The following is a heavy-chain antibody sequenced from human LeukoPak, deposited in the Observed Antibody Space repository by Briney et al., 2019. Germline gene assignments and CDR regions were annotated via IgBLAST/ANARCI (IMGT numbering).Heavy chain of an antibody. CDR2: IYYSGST. D-gene: IGHD4/OR15-4a*01. V-gene: IGHV4-39*07. Sequence: SETLSLTCTVSGGSVSSSTYYWGWIRQPPGKGLEWIGSIYYSGSTYYNPSLKSRLTISIDKSMNQFSLKLSSVTAADTAVYYCARDRLWPNTKYYGMDVWGQGTTVTVSS. CDR3: ARDRLWPNTKYYGMDV. CDR1: GGSVSSSTYY. J-gene: IGHJ6*02.